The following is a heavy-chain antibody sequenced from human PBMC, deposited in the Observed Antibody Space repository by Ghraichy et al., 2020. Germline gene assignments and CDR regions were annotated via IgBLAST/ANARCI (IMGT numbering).Heavy chain of an antibody. Sequence: SETLSLTCSVFGVSMTSYYWNWIRQPPGKGLEWIGYIYYTGSTSYSPSLKSRVTMSVDTSKNQFSLKLTSVTAADTAVYYCASSAIRASAFDPWGQGTLVTVSS. V-gene: IGHV4-59*01. D-gene: IGHD3-16*01. J-gene: IGHJ5*02. CDR2: IYYTGST. CDR3: ASSAIRASAFDP. CDR1: GVSMTSYY.